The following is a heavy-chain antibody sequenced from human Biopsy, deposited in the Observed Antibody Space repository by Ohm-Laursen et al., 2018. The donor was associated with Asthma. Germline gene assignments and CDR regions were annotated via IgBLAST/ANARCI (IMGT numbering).Heavy chain of an antibody. V-gene: IGHV3-30*03. D-gene: IGHD6-19*01. Sequence: SLRLSCTAPGFTFSSYGMHWVRQAPGKGLEWVAVTSYDGSNKYYADSVKGRFTISRDNSKNTLYLQMNSLRAEDTAVYYCARESSVAGSSDFDYWGQGTLVTVSS. J-gene: IGHJ4*02. CDR2: TSYDGSNK. CDR3: ARESSVAGSSDFDY. CDR1: GFTFSSYG.